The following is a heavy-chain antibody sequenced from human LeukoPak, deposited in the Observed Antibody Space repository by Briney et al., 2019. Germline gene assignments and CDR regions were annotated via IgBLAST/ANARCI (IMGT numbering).Heavy chain of an antibody. D-gene: IGHD3-10*01. CDR1: GFTFSSYW. Sequence: PRGSLRLSCAASGFTFSSYWMHWVRQAPGKGLVWVSRINSDGSSTSYADSVKGRFTISRDNAKNTLYLQMNSLRAEDTAVYYCARAEELLLWFGELLSSHYYGMDVWGQGTTVTVSS. J-gene: IGHJ6*02. CDR3: ARAEELLLWFGELLSSHYYGMDV. CDR2: INSDGSST. V-gene: IGHV3-74*01.